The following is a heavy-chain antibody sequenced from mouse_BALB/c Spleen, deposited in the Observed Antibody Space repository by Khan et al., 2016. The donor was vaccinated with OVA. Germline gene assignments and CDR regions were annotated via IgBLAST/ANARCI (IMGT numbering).Heavy chain of an antibody. Sequence: QIQLVQSGPEPKKPGETLKISCKASGYTFTNHGMNWVKQAPGKGLKWLGWINTYTGEPTYAADFNGRFAFYLDTSASTAYLKIKNLKKEYMTKDFCARVYWYFGVWGAGTTVNVSS. J-gene: IGHJ1*01. V-gene: IGHV9-1*02. CDR1: GYTFTNHG. CDR3: ARVYWYFGV. CDR2: INTYTGEP.